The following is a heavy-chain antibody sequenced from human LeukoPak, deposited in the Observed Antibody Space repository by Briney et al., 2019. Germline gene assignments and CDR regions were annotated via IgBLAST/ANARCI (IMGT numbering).Heavy chain of an antibody. Sequence: PGGSLRLSCAASGSTFSSNWMSWVRQAPGKGLEWVANIKQDGSQKSYVDSVKGRFTISRDNAKNSLYLQMNSLRAEDTAVYYCAMSGSYLSLWFDPWGQGTLVTVSS. D-gene: IGHD1-26*01. V-gene: IGHV3-7*01. J-gene: IGHJ5*02. CDR1: GSTFSSNW. CDR3: AMSGSYLSLWFDP. CDR2: IKQDGSQK.